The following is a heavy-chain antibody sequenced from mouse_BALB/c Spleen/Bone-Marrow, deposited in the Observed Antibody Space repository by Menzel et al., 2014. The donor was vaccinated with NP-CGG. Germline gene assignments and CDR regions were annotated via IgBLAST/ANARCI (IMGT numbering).Heavy chain of an antibody. V-gene: IGHV5-9-3*01. J-gene: IGHJ3*01. CDR2: ISSGGSYT. CDR3: AGHDSAWFAY. D-gene: IGHD2-4*01. CDR1: GFTFSSYA. Sequence: EVHLVESGGGLVKPGGSLKLSCAASGFTFSSYAMSWVRQTPEKRLEWVATISSGGSYTYYPDSVKGRFTISRDNAKNTLYLQMSSLRSEDTAMYYCAGHDSAWFAYWGQGTLVTVSA.